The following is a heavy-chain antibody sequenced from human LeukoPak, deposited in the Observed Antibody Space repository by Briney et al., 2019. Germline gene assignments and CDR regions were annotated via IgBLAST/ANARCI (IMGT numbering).Heavy chain of an antibody. CDR2: IWYDGSNK. CDR3: ARGGDQITIFPYGFDY. V-gene: IGHV3-33*01. CDR1: GFTFSSYG. Sequence: GGSLRLSCAASGFTFSSYGMHWVRQAPGKGLEWVAVIWYDGSNKYYADSVKGRFTISRDNSKNTLYLQMNSLRAEDTAVYYCARGGDQITIFPYGFDYWGQGTLVTVSS. D-gene: IGHD3-9*01. J-gene: IGHJ4*02.